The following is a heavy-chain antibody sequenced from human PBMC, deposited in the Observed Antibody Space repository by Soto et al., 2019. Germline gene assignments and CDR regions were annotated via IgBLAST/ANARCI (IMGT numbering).Heavy chain of an antibody. CDR1: GFTFDDYA. J-gene: IGHJ4*02. V-gene: IGHV3-9*01. CDR2: ISWNSGSI. D-gene: IGHD6-19*01. Sequence: GGSLRLSCAASGFTFDDYAMHWVRQAPGKGLEWVSGISWNSGSIGYADSVKGRFTISRDNAKNSLYLQMNSLRAEDTALYYCAKDFLPGIAVAGTFHYWGQGTLVTVSS. CDR3: AKDFLPGIAVAGTFHY.